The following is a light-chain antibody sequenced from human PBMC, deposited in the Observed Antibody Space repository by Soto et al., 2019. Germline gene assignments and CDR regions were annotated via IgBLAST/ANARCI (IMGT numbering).Light chain of an antibody. CDR1: SSDVGGYNY. CDR2: EVS. J-gene: IGLJ1*01. Sequence: QSVLTQPASVSGSPGQSITISCTGTSSDVGGYNYVSWYQQHPGKAPKLMIYEVSNRPSGVSNRFSGSKSGNTASLTISGLQAEDEADYYCSSYTSSFNYVFGTGTKLTVL. CDR3: SSYTSSFNYV. V-gene: IGLV2-14*01.